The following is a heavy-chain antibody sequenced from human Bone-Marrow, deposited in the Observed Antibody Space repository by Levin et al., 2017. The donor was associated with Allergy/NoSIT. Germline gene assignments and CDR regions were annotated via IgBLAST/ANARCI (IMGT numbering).Heavy chain of an antibody. V-gene: IGHV3-21*01. CDR1: GFTFSSYS. CDR2: ISSSSSNI. Sequence: ESLKISCAASGFTFSSYSMNWVRQAPGKGLEWVSSISSSSSNIYYADSVKGRFTISRDNAKNSLYLQMSSLRAEDTAVYYCARDSTIGRYYYESSGYSDIPYLGYGMDVWGQGTTVTVSS. D-gene: IGHD3-22*01. CDR3: ARDSTIGRYYYESSGYSDIPYLGYGMDV. J-gene: IGHJ6*02.